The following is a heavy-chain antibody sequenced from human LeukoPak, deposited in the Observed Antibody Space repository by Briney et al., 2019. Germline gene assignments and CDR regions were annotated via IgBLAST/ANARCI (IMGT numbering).Heavy chain of an antibody. J-gene: IGHJ4*02. CDR2: IRYDGSNK. Sequence: QSGGSLRLSCAASGFTFSSYGMHWVRQAPGKGLEWVAFIRYDGSNKYYADSVKGRSTISRDNAKNSLYLQMNSLRAEDTAVYYCARESVDYWGQGTLVTVSS. CDR3: ARESVDY. CDR1: GFTFSSYG. V-gene: IGHV3-30*02.